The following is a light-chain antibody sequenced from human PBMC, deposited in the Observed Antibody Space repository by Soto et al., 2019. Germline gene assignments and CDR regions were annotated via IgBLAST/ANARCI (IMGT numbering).Light chain of an antibody. Sequence: EIVLTQSPGTLSLSPGERATLSCRASQSVRSSYLAWYQQKPGQAPRLLIYGASSRATGIPDRFSGSGSGTDFTLTISRLEPEDFAVYYCQQYGSSHLTFGQGTKVEIK. CDR3: QQYGSSHLT. CDR2: GAS. J-gene: IGKJ1*01. CDR1: QSVRSSY. V-gene: IGKV3-20*01.